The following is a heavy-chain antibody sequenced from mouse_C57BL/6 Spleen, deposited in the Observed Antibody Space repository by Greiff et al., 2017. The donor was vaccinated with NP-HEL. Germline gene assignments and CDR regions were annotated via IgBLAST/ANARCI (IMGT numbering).Heavy chain of an antibody. D-gene: IGHD1-1*01. CDR1: GYTFTDYE. CDR3: TRRQGDYYGSSSYYFDY. V-gene: IGHV1-15*01. J-gene: IGHJ2*01. CDR2: IDPETGGT. Sequence: VKLQESGAELVRPGASVTLSCKASGYTFTDYEMHWVKQTPVHGLEWIGAIDPETGGTAYNQKFKGKAILTADKSSSTAYMELRSLTSEDSAVYYCTRRQGDYYGSSSYYFDYWGQGTTLTVSS.